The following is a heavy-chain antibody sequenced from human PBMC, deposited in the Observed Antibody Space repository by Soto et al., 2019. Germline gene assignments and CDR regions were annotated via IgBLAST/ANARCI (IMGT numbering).Heavy chain of an antibody. Sequence: QLQLQESGPGLVKPSETLSLTCTVSGGSLSSSSYYWGWIRQPPGKGLEWIGNIFYSGNTYYNPPLKRRVTISVVTSKNQFSLKLSSVTAADTAVHYCALHQYTGPAATGRFDPWGQGTLVTVSS. J-gene: IGHJ5*02. CDR3: ALHQYTGPAATGRFDP. CDR2: IFYSGNT. D-gene: IGHD2-15*01. CDR1: GGSLSSSSYY. V-gene: IGHV4-39*01.